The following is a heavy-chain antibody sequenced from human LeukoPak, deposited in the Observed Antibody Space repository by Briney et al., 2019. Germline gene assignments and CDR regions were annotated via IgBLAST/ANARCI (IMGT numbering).Heavy chain of an antibody. Sequence: PSETLSLTCTVSGGSISSYYWSWIRQPAGKGLEWIGRIYTSGSTNYNPSLKSRVTMSVDTSKNQFSLKLSSVTAADTAVYYCARGRYYGSGLIYYYYYYMDVWGKGTTVTTSS. J-gene: IGHJ6*03. CDR2: IYTSGST. D-gene: IGHD3-10*01. V-gene: IGHV4-4*07. CDR1: GGSISSYY. CDR3: ARGRYYGSGLIYYYYYYMDV.